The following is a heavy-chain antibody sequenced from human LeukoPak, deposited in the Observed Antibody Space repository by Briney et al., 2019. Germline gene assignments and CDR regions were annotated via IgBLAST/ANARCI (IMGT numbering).Heavy chain of an antibody. V-gene: IGHV3-23*01. J-gene: IGHJ4*02. CDR3: AKSDYGDYFDF. Sequence: GGSLRLSCAASGFTFISYSMNWVRQAPGKGLEWVSAISGSSGSTYYADSVKGRFTISRDNSKNTLFLQMNSLRAEDTAVYYCAKSDYGDYFDFWGQGTLVTVSS. D-gene: IGHD4-17*01. CDR2: ISGSSGST. CDR1: GFTFISYS.